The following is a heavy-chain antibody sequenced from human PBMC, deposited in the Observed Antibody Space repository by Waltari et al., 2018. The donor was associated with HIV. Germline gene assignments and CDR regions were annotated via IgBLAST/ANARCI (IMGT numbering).Heavy chain of an antibody. D-gene: IGHD2-21*02. CDR3: ARTNHGGNSGWYFDL. Sequence: QVQLQESGPGLVKPSETLSLTCTVSGGSISSSSYYWGWIRQPPGKGLEWIGTIYYSGSTYYNPSLKSRFTISVDTSKNQFSLKLSSVTAADTAVYYCARTNHGGNSGWYFDLWGRGTLVTVSS. CDR2: IYYSGST. J-gene: IGHJ2*01. V-gene: IGHV4-39*01. CDR1: GGSISSSSYY.